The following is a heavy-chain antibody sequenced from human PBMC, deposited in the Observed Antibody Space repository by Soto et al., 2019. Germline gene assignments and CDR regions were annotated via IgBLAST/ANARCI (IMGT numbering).Heavy chain of an antibody. CDR3: VRTFCSGTTCSFNWFDP. J-gene: IGHJ5*02. D-gene: IGHD2-2*01. V-gene: IGHV5-51*01. Sequence: GESLKISCDGSGYTFTNYWIAWVRQMPGKGLEWMGIVNPDDSTTTYSQSFQGQVIISADKSVRSAYLQWSSLKDSDTATYYCVRTFCSGTTCSFNWFDPWGQGTLVTVSS. CDR1: GYTFTNYW. CDR2: VNPDDSTT.